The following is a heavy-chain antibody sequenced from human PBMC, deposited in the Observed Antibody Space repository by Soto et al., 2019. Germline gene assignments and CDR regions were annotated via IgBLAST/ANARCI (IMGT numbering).Heavy chain of an antibody. CDR1: GDTFTFYS. J-gene: IGHJ4*02. CDR2: INPILSMS. D-gene: IGHD3-10*01. CDR3: ASSYGSGYRAVDY. V-gene: IGHV1-69*02. Sequence: QVQLVQSGAEVKKPGSSVRVSCKASGDTFTFYSINWVRQAPGLGLEWMGRINPILSMSNYAQRFQGRVKMTPDKSTSTAYMEVSSLRAEDQAMYYCASSYGSGYRAVDYWGRGALGTLSS.